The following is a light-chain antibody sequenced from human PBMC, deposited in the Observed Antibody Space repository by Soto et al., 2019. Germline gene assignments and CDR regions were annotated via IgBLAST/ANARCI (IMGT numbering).Light chain of an antibody. J-gene: IGLJ3*02. V-gene: IGLV2-14*03. CDR1: TSDIGDYDY. CDR2: DVS. Sequence: QSVLTQPAPVSGSPGQSVTISCTGTTSDIGDYDYVSWYQQYPDKAPKLVIFDVSDRPSGLFTRFSGSKSGNTASLTISGLQAEDEADYYCSSYTTVSPHVLFGGGTKLTVL. CDR3: SSYTTVSPHVL.